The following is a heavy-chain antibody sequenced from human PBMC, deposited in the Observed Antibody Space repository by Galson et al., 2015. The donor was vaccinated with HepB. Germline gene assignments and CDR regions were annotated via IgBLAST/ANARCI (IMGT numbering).Heavy chain of an antibody. D-gene: IGHD6-13*01. CDR2: IWYDGSNK. Sequence: SLRLSCAASGFTFSSYGMHWVRQAPGKGLEWVAVIWYDGSNKYYADSVKGRFTISRDNSKNTLYLQMNSLRAEDTAVYYCARGKAAATSERARAFDYWGQGTLVTVSS. V-gene: IGHV3-33*01. CDR1: GFTFSSYG. CDR3: ARGKAAATSERARAFDY. J-gene: IGHJ4*02.